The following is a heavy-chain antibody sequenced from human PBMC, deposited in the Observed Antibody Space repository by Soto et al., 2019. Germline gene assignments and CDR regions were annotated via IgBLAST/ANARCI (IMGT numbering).Heavy chain of an antibody. J-gene: IGHJ4*02. V-gene: IGHV1-8*01. CDR3: ARSTNEYGDRH. CDR1: GYTFTSYD. D-gene: IGHD4-17*01. Sequence: QVQLVQSGAEVKKPGASVKVSCKASGYTFTSYDINWVRQATGQGLEWMGWMNPNSGNTGYAQKFQGRVTMTRNTSLSTAYRALSSTRAEDTAVYYCARSTNEYGDRHWGQGALVTVSS. CDR2: MNPNSGNT.